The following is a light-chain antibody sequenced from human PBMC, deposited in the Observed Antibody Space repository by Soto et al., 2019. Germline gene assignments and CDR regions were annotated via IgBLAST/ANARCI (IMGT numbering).Light chain of an antibody. V-gene: IGKV1-39*01. J-gene: IGKJ1*01. CDR2: AAS. CDR3: QQSYSTPPWT. Sequence: IQMTQSPSSLSASVGDRVTITCRVSQSISSYLNWYQQKPGKAPKLLIYAASSLQSGVPSRFSGSGSGTDFTLTISSLQPEDFATYYCQQSYSTPPWTFGQGTKV. CDR1: QSISSY.